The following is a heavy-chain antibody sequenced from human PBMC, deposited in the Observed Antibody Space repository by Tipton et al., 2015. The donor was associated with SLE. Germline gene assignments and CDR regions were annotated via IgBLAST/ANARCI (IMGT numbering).Heavy chain of an antibody. Sequence: GSLRLSCAASGFTFSSYDMHWVRQATGKGLEWVSAIGTAGDPYYPGSVKGRFTISRDNAKNSLYLQMNSLRAEDTAVYYCAAGYSSGWYVGVSFDYWGQGTLVTVSS. CDR1: GFTFSSYD. V-gene: IGHV3-13*05. CDR3: AAGYSSGWYVGVSFDY. CDR2: IGTAGDP. J-gene: IGHJ4*02. D-gene: IGHD6-19*01.